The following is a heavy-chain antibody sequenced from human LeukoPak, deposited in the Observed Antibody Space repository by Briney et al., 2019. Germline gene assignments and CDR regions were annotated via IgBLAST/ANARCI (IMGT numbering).Heavy chain of an antibody. CDR1: GFTFSSYA. CDR3: ANPEWGTYLVGFDY. CDR2: ISISGDDT. J-gene: IGHJ4*02. V-gene: IGHV3-23*01. D-gene: IGHD1-26*01. Sequence: GGSLRLSYAASGFTFSSYAMSWVRQAPGKGLEWVSAISISGDDTYYAESVKGRFTISRDNSKNTLYLRMNSLRAEDTAVYFCANPEWGTYLVGFDYWGQGTLVTVSS.